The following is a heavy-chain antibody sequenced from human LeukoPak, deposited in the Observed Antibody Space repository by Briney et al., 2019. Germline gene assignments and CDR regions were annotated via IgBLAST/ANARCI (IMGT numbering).Heavy chain of an antibody. CDR2: ISGSGGST. Sequence: GGSLRLSCAASGFTFSSYAMNWVRQAPGKGLEWVSGISGSGGSTYYADSVKGRFTISRDNSKNTLYLQMNSLRTEDTAVYFCAKEIYYDSSAFFDYWGQGTLVTVSS. V-gene: IGHV3-23*01. CDR3: AKEIYYDSSAFFDY. CDR1: GFTFSSYA. D-gene: IGHD3-22*01. J-gene: IGHJ4*02.